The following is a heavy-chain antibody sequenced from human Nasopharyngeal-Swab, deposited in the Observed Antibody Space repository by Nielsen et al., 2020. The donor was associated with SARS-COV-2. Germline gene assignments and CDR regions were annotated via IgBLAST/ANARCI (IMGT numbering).Heavy chain of an antibody. CDR2: IVVGSGNT. CDR1: GFTITSSA. J-gene: IGHJ6*02. V-gene: IGHV1-58*01. CDR3: AAAISSSWYHYYYYGMDV. D-gene: IGHD6-13*01. Sequence: SVKVSCKASGFTITSSAVQWVRQARGQRLEWIGWIVVGSGNTNYAQKFQERVTITRDMSTSTAYMELSSLRSEDTAVYYCAAAISSSWYHYYYYGMDVWGQGTTVTVSS.